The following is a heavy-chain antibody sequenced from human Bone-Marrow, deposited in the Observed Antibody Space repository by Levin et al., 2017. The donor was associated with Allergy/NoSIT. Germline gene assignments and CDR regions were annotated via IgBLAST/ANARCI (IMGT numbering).Heavy chain of an antibody. CDR1: GFTFSSYG. V-gene: IGHV3-33*01. J-gene: IGHJ4*02. Sequence: GGSLRLSCAASGFTFSSYGMHWVRQAPGKGLEWVAVIWYDGSNKYYADSVKGRFTISRDNSKNTLYLQMNSLRAEDTAVYYCAREAQLRYFDWLLYDWGQGTLVTVSS. CDR3: AREAQLRYFDWLLYD. CDR2: IWYDGSNK. D-gene: IGHD3-9*01.